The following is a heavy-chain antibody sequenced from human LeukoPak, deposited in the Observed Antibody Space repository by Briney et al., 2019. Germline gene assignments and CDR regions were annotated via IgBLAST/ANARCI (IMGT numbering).Heavy chain of an antibody. Sequence: PSETLSLTCTVSGGSISRSGYYWGWIRQPPGKGLEWIGSIYYSGSTYYNPSLKSRVTISVDTSKNQFSLKLSSVTAADTAVYYRARLNSDYDAFDIWGQGTMVIVSS. CDR2: IYYSGST. J-gene: IGHJ3*02. D-gene: IGHD4-11*01. V-gene: IGHV4-39*01. CDR3: ARLNSDYDAFDI. CDR1: GGSISRSGYY.